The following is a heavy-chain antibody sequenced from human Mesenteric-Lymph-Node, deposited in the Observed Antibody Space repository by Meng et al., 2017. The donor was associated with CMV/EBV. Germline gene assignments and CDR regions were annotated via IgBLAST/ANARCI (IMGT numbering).Heavy chain of an antibody. CDR2: INWNGGST. CDR1: GFTFDDYG. CDR3: ARDLGNGNPSFFDD. J-gene: IGHJ4*02. V-gene: IGHV3-20*04. Sequence: GESLKISCAASGFTFDDYGMSWVRQAPGKGLEWVSGINWNGGSTGYADSVRGRFTISRDNARKSLYLQMNSLRVEDTAVYFCARDLGNGNPSFFDDWGQGTLVTVSS. D-gene: IGHD1-1*01.